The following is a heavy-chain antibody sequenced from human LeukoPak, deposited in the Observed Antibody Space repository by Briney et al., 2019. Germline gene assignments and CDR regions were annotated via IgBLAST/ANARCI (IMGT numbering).Heavy chain of an antibody. J-gene: IGHJ4*02. D-gene: IGHD2-15*01. V-gene: IGHV4-59*02. CDR3: ARIHRYCSGGACYVLDN. Sequence: EPSETLSLTCVVSSGSVSGYYWGWIRQPPGRGLEWIGYVYYSGSTNYNPSFKSRITISVDTSRNQFSLQLSSVTAADTAVYYCARIHRYCSGGACYVLDNWGQGTLVAVSS. CDR2: VYYSGST. CDR1: SGSVSGYY.